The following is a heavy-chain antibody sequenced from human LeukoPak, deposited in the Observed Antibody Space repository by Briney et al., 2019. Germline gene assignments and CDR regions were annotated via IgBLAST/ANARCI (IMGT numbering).Heavy chain of an antibody. Sequence: SETLSLTCTVSGGSISSSSYSWGWIRQPPGKGLEWIGSIYYSGSTYYNPSLKSRVTISVDTSKNQFSLKLSSVTAADTAVYYCARDDYDFWSGYSLFDPWGQGTLVTVSS. CDR3: ARDDYDFWSGYSLFDP. J-gene: IGHJ5*02. D-gene: IGHD3-3*01. V-gene: IGHV4-39*07. CDR2: IYYSGST. CDR1: GGSISSSSYS.